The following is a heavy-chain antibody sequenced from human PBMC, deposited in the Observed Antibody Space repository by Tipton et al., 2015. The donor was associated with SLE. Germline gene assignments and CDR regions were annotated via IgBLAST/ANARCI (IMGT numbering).Heavy chain of an antibody. CDR3: ARLDGDFDY. Sequence: TLSLTCTVSGDSISSGSYYWSWIRQPPGKGLEWIGSIYHSGSTYYNPSLKSRVTISVDTSKNQFSLKLSSVTAADTAVYYCARLDGDFDYWGQGTLVTVSS. CDR2: IYHSGST. D-gene: IGHD4-17*01. J-gene: IGHJ4*02. V-gene: IGHV4-38-2*02. CDR1: GDSISSGSYY.